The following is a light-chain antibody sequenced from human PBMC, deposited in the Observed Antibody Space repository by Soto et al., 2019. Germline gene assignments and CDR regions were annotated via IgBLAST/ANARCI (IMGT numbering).Light chain of an antibody. J-gene: IGKJ5*01. CDR2: DAS. Sequence: EIVLTQSPATLSLSPGERATLSCRASQSVSSSLAWYQQKPGQAPRLLLYDASNRATGIPARFSGTGSGTEFTLTISNLQSEDFAVYFCQQYHNWPPITFGQGTRLEI. CDR1: QSVSSS. V-gene: IGKV3-11*01. CDR3: QQYHNWPPIT.